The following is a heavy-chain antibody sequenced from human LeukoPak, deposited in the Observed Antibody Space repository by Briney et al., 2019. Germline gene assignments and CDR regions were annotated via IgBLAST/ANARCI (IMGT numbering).Heavy chain of an antibody. CDR1: GYTFTDYY. CDR2: MSPDSGDT. J-gene: IGHJ4*02. CDR3: ARVDGSPDY. D-gene: IGHD2-15*01. V-gene: IGHV1-8*03. Sequence: GASVKVSCKASGYTFTDYYINWVRQAPGQGLEWMGWMSPDSGDTGYAHKFQGRVTITRNTSITTAYMELRSLTFEDTAIYYCARVDGSPDYWGQGTLVTVSS.